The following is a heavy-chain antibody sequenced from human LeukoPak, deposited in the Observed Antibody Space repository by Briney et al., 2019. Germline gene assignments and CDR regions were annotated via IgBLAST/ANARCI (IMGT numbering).Heavy chain of an antibody. CDR2: ISYDGSNK. J-gene: IGHJ4*02. CDR3: ARDKVGGGPRFLFY. V-gene: IGHV3-30*04. D-gene: IGHD3-16*01. Sequence: GGSLRLSCAASGFTFSSYAMHWVRQAPGKGLEWVAVISYDGSNKYYADSVKGRFTISRDNSKNTLYLQMNSLRAEDTAVYYCARDKVGGGPRFLFYWGQGTLVTVFS. CDR1: GFTFSSYA.